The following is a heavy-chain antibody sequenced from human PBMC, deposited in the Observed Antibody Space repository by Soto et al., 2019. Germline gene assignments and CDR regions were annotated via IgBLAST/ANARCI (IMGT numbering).Heavy chain of an antibody. Sequence: PGESLKISCKGSGYSFTSYWIAWVRQMPGKGLEWMGIIYPGDSDTRYSPSFQGQVTISADKSISTAYLQWSSLKASDTAMYYCASPQPARLSGFQHWGQGTLVTSPQ. V-gene: IGHV5-51*01. CDR1: GYSFTSYW. D-gene: IGHD5-12*01. CDR3: ASPQPARLSGFQH. J-gene: IGHJ1*01. CDR2: IYPGDSDT.